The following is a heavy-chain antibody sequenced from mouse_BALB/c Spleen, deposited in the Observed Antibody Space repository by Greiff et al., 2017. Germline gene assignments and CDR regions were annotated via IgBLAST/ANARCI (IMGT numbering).Heavy chain of an antibody. D-gene: IGHD1-1*01. CDR3: KKYYYGSSHWYFDV. CDR2: IYPGNSDT. V-gene: IGHV1-5*01. Sequence: VQLQQSGTVLARPGASVKMSCKASGYTFTSYWMHWVKQRPGQGLEWIGAIYPGNSDTSYNQKFKGKAKLTAVTSTSTAYMELSSLTNEDSAVYYCKKYYYGSSHWYFDVWGAGTTVTVSS. J-gene: IGHJ1*01. CDR1: GYTFTSYW.